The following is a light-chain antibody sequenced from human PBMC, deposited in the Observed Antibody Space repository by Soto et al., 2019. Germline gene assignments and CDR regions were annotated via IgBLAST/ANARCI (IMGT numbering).Light chain of an antibody. CDR1: QGISSA. CDR3: HQFNSLLT. CDR2: DAA. J-gene: IGKJ4*01. Sequence: AIQLTQSPSSLSASVGDRVTITCRASQGISSALAWYQQKPGKAPKLLIYDAASLESGVPSRLSGSGSGTDFTLTISSLQPEDFAIYYCHQFNSLLTFGGGTKVEIK. V-gene: IGKV1-13*02.